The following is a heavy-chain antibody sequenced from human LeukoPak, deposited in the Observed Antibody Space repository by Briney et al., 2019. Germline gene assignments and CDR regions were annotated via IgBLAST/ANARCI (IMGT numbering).Heavy chain of an antibody. CDR1: GFTFSSYS. J-gene: IGHJ5*02. CDR3: ARSLYCSGGSCYGNNWFDP. CDR2: ISSSSSYI. V-gene: IGHV3-21*01. D-gene: IGHD2-15*01. Sequence: GGSLRLSCAASGFTFSSYSRNWVRQAPGKGLEWVSSISSSSSYIYYADSVKGRFAISRDNAKNSLYLQMNSLRAEDTAVYYCARSLYCSGGSCYGNNWFDPWGQGTLVTVSS.